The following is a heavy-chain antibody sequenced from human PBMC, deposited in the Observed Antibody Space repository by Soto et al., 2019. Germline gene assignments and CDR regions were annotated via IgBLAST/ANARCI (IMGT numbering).Heavy chain of an antibody. CDR3: ARDDYGGNSDAFDI. CDR2: ISSSSSTI. CDR1: GFTFSSYS. D-gene: IGHD4-17*01. J-gene: IGHJ3*02. Sequence: GGSLRLSCAASGFTFSSYSMNWVRQAPGKGLEWVSYISSSSSTIYYADSVKGRFTISRDNAKNSLYLQMNSLRAEDTAVYYCARDDYGGNSDAFDIWGQGTMVTVS. V-gene: IGHV3-48*04.